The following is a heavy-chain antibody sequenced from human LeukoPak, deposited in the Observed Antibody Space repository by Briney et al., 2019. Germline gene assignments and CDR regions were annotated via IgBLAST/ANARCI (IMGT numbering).Heavy chain of an antibody. V-gene: IGHV3-30-3*01. CDR2: ISYDGSNK. D-gene: IGHD1-26*01. CDR3: ARNFGSNAFDI. J-gene: IGHJ3*02. Sequence: GRSLRLSCAASGFTFSSYAMHWVRQAPGKGLEWVAIISYDGSNKYYADSVKGRFTISRDNSKNTLHLQMNSLRAEDTAVYYCARNFGSNAFDIWGQGTMVTVSS. CDR1: GFTFSSYA.